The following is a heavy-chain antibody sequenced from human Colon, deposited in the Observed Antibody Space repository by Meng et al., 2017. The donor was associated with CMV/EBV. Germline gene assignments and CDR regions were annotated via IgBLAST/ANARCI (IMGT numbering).Heavy chain of an antibody. CDR1: GFTVSNNY. CDR3: ARSAIAGDDY. V-gene: IGHV3-7*01. Sequence: GGSLRLSCAASGFTVSNNYMIWVRQAPGKGLEWVANIRQDGSERYYVDSVKGRFTISRDNAKHSLYLQMDSLRAEDTAVYYCARSAIAGDDYWGQGTLVTVSS. J-gene: IGHJ4*02. CDR2: IRQDGSER. D-gene: IGHD6-13*01.